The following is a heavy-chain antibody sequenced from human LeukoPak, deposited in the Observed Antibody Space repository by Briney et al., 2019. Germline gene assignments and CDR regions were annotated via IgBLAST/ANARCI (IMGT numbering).Heavy chain of an antibody. V-gene: IGHV3-30-3*01. CDR1: GFTFSSYA. D-gene: IGHD4-17*01. CDR2: ISYDGSNK. J-gene: IGHJ4*02. CDR3: ARDGYGDSENTPEYDY. Sequence: GRSLRLSCAASGFTFSSYAMHWVRQAPGKGLEWVAVISYDGSNKYYADSVKGRFTISRDNSKNTLYLQMNSLRAEDTAVYYCARDGYGDSENTPEYDYWSQGTLVTVSS.